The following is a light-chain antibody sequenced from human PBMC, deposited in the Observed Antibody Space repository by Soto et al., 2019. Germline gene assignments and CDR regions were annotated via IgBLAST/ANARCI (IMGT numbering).Light chain of an antibody. J-gene: IGKJ5*01. CDR1: QSVRNY. CDR3: QQRSKWPIT. CDR2: DAS. V-gene: IGKV3-11*01. Sequence: EIVLTQSPATLSLSPGERATLSCRASQSVRNYLAWYQQKPGQAPRLLIYDASSRATGIPARFSGSGSGTDFTLTISSLEPEDFAVYYCQQRSKWPITFGQGTRLEIK.